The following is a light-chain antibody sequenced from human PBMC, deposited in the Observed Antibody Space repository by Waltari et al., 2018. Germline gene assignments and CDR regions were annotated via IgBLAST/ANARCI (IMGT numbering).Light chain of an antibody. CDR3: QNYNSAPLT. J-gene: IGKJ4*02. V-gene: IGKV1-27*01. Sequence: DIQMTQSPSSLSASVGDRVTFTCRASQDIYNYLACYQEKPGKVPKLLIYGASTLQSGVPSRFSGSGSGTVFTLTIRTLQPEDVATYYCQNYNSAPLTFGGGTKVEIK. CDR2: GAS. CDR1: QDIYNY.